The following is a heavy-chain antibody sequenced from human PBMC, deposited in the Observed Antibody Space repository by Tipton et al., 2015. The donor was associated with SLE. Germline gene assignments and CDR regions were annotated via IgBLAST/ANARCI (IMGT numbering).Heavy chain of an antibody. D-gene: IGHD5-18*01. V-gene: IGHV3-9*01. CDR1: GFTFDDYA. Sequence: SLRLSCAASGFTFDDYAMHWVRQAPGKGLEWVSGISWNSGSIGYADSVKGRFTISRDNSKNTLYLQMNSLRAEDTAVYYCAKGDTAMAALFDYWGQGTLVTVSS. CDR2: ISWNSGSI. CDR3: AKGDTAMAALFDY. J-gene: IGHJ4*02.